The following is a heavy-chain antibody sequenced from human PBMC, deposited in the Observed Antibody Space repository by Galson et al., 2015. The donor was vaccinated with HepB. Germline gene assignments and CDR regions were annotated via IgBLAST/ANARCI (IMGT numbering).Heavy chain of an antibody. D-gene: IGHD3-9*01. CDR3: AKEGRPIRYLDS. V-gene: IGHV3-23*01. CDR1: GFTFKGFG. Sequence: SLRIACATSGFTFKGFGLTWVRLAPGTGRVWVSGIRGTAHKQCVADSVRGRFTVARDNSKNTLFLQMDSLRPEDTALYYCAKEGRPIRYLDSWGQGDMVLVSA. CDR2: IRGTAHKQ. J-gene: IGHJ5*01.